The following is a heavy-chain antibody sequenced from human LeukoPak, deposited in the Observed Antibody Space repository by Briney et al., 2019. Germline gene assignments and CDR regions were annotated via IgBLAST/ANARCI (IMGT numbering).Heavy chain of an antibody. Sequence: GGSLRLSCAASGFTFSSYSMNWVRQAPGKGLEWISYISFGITTIYYADSVKGRFTISRDNAKNSLYLQMNSLRAEDTAVYYCAREKAVAGTRWFDPWGQGTLVTVSS. CDR2: ISFGITTI. CDR3: AREKAVAGTRWFDP. D-gene: IGHD6-19*01. V-gene: IGHV3-48*01. CDR1: GFTFSSYS. J-gene: IGHJ5*02.